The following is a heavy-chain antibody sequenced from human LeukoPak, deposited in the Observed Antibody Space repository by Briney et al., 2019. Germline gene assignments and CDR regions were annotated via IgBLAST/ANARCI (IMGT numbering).Heavy chain of an antibody. CDR1: GFTFSIYA. Sequence: GGSLRLSCAASGFTFSIYAMSWVRQAPGKGLEWVSAISGSGGSTYYADSVKGRFTISRDNSKNTLYLQMNSLRAEDTAVYYCAKDVIAVGSFDYWGQGTLVTVSS. CDR2: ISGSGGST. V-gene: IGHV3-23*01. J-gene: IGHJ4*02. D-gene: IGHD6-19*01. CDR3: AKDVIAVGSFDY.